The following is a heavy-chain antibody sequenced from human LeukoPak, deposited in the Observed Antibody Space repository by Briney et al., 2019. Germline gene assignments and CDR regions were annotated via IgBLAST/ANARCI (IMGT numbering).Heavy chain of an antibody. CDR1: GGSFSGYL. J-gene: IGHJ6*02. CDR2: INYNGEKT. Sequence: SETLSLTCTVSGGSFSGYLWSWIRQPPGKGLEWIGEINYNGEKTNYNPSLKSRVIMSVDPSTNQFSLKLTSVTAADTAVYYCARVPLEGSSSWYFNYYYYGMDVWGQGTTVTVSS. D-gene: IGHD6-13*01. V-gene: IGHV4-34*01. CDR3: ARVPLEGSSSWYFNYYYYGMDV.